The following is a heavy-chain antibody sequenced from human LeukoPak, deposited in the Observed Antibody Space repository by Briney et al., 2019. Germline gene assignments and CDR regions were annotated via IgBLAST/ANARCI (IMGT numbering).Heavy chain of an antibody. J-gene: IGHJ4*02. V-gene: IGHV3-48*04. CDR3: ARDLVDQEFDY. CDR1: GFTFSSYG. D-gene: IGHD2-15*01. CDR2: ISSSGSTI. Sequence: PGGSLRLSCAASGFTFSSYGMHWVRQAPGKGLEWVSYISSSGSTIYYADSVKGRFTISRDNAKNSLYLQMNSLRAEDTAVYYCARDLVDQEFDYWGQGTLVTVSS.